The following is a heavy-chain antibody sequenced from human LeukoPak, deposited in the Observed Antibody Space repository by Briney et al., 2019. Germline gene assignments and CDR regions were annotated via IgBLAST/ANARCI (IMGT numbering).Heavy chain of an antibody. Sequence: GGSLRLSCAASGFTFNNYAMSWVRQAPGKGLEWVSSIRGGGGDTFYADSVKGRFTISRDNSKNTLYLQMNSLRAEDTATYYCAKSYSSNWHYFDYWGQGTLVTVSS. CDR3: AKSYSSNWHYFDY. D-gene: IGHD6-13*01. CDR1: GFTFNNYA. J-gene: IGHJ4*02. V-gene: IGHV3-23*01. CDR2: IRGGGGDT.